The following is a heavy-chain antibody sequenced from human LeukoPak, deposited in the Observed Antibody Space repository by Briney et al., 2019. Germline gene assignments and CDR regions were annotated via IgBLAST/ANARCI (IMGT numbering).Heavy chain of an antibody. CDR3: ARGPITGTTYFDY. CDR2: ISSSSSYM. V-gene: IGHV3-21*01. Sequence: GGSLRLSCAASGFTLSSYSVNWVRQAPGKGLEWVSSISSSSSYMYYADSVKGRFTISRDNAKNSLYLQMNSLRAEDTAVYYCARGPITGTTYFDYWGQGALVTVSS. J-gene: IGHJ4*02. D-gene: IGHD1-7*01. CDR1: GFTLSSYS.